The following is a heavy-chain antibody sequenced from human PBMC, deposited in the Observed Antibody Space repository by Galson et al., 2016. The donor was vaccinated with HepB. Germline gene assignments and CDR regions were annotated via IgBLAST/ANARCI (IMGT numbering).Heavy chain of an antibody. Sequence: SLRLSCAASGFTFRNYGMTWVRQAPGKGLEVVSSISRSGDSTDYADSVKGRFTISRDNSKNTLSLQMNSPTADDTAIYYCVQGSTAPAVWGKRTTVTVAS. D-gene: IGHD2-2*01. J-gene: IGHJ6*04. CDR2: ISRSGDST. V-gene: IGHV3-23*01. CDR1: GFTFRNYG. CDR3: VQGSTAPAV.